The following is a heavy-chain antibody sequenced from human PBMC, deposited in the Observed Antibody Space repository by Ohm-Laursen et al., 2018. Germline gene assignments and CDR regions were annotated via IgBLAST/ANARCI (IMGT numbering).Heavy chain of an antibody. V-gene: IGHV3-21*01. Sequence: GSLRLSCTASGFTFSSYSMNWVRQAPGKGLEWVSSISSSSSYIYYADSVKGRFTISRDNAKNSLYLQMNSLRAEDTAVYYCARFLVAGPDYWGQGTLVTVSS. CDR2: ISSSSSYI. D-gene: IGHD6-19*01. CDR1: GFTFSSYS. CDR3: ARFLVAGPDY. J-gene: IGHJ4*02.